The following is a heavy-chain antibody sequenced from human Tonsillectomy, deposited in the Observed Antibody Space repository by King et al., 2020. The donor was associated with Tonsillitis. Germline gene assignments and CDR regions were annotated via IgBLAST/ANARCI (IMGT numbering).Heavy chain of an antibody. CDR2: IYHSGST. D-gene: IGHD3-16*01. V-gene: IGHV4-30-2*01. Sequence: LQLQESGSGLVKPSQTLSLTCAVSGGSISSGGYSWSWIRQPPGKGLEWIGNIYHSGSTYYNPSLKSRVTISVDRSKNQFSLKLSSVTAADTAVYYCARVGAYYFDYWGQGTLVTVSS. J-gene: IGHJ4*02. CDR1: GGSISSGGYS. CDR3: ARVGAYYFDY.